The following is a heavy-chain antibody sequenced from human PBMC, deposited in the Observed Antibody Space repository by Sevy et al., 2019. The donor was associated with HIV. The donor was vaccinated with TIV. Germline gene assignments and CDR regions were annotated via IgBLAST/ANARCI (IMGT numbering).Heavy chain of an antibody. Sequence: ASVKVSCKPSGDTFTNDYMHWVRQAPGQGLEWMGIIDPSAGNARYAEKFQGRVTMAWDTSTSTLYMDLSSLRSEDTAVYYCVRADPAQHFDSWGQGTLVTVSS. CDR2: IDPSAGNA. V-gene: IGHV1-46*01. CDR1: GDTFTNDY. J-gene: IGHJ4*02. CDR3: VRADPAQHFDS.